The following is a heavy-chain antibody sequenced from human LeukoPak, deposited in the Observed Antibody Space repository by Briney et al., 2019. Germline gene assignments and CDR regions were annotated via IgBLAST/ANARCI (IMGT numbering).Heavy chain of an antibody. CDR1: GYTFTSYY. CDR3: ARDDVQWLCTYY. D-gene: IGHD6-19*01. J-gene: IGHJ4*02. V-gene: IGHV1-46*01. Sequence: WASVKVSCKASGYTFTSYYMHWVRQAPGQGLAWMGIINPSGGSTSYAQKFQGRVTMTRDTSTSTVYMELSSLRSDDTAVYYCARDDVQWLCTYYWGQGTLVTVSS. CDR2: INPSGGST.